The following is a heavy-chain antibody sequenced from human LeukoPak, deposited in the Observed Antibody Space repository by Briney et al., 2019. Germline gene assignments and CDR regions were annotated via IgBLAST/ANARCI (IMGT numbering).Heavy chain of an antibody. CDR2: ISSSSSYT. CDR3: ARVDGSGSYYFVA. J-gene: IGHJ4*02. D-gene: IGHD3-10*01. Sequence: PGGSLRLSCAASGFTFSDYYMSWIRQAPGKGLEWVSYISSSSSYTNYADSVKGRFTISRDNAKNSLYLQMNSLRAEDTAVYYCARVDGSGSYYFVAWGQGTLVTVSS. V-gene: IGHV3-11*05. CDR1: GFTFSDYY.